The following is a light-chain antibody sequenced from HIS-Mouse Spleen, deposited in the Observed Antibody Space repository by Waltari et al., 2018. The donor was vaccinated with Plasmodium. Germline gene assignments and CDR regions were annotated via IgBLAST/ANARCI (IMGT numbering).Light chain of an antibody. CDR3: YSTDSSGNHRV. Sequence: SYELTQPPSVSVSPGQPARITCSGDALPTKYAYWYQQKSGQAPVLVIYEDSKRPPGIPERFSGSSSGTMDTLTISGAQVEDEADYYCYSTDSSGNHRVFGGGTKLTVL. CDR1: ALPTKY. V-gene: IGLV3-10*01. J-gene: IGLJ3*02. CDR2: EDS.